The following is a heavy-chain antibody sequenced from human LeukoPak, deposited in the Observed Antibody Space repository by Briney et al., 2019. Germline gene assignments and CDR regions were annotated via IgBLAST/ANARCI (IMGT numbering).Heavy chain of an antibody. V-gene: IGHV4-4*07. Sequence: PSQTLSLTCTVSGGSISSYYWSWIRQPAGKGLEWIGRIYASGSTNYNPSLKSRVTMSVDTSKNQFSLKLSSVTAADTAVYYCARVVITPYYYYMDVWGKGTTVTVSS. J-gene: IGHJ6*03. CDR1: GGSISSYY. CDR3: ARVVITPYYYYMDV. D-gene: IGHD3-22*01. CDR2: IYASGST.